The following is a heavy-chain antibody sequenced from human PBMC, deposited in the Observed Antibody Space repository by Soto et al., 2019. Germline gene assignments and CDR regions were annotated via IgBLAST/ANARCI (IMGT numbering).Heavy chain of an antibody. CDR2: IKQDGSEK. V-gene: IGHV3-7*01. Sequence: GGSLRLSCADSGFTFSSYWMSWVRQAPGKGLEWVANIKQDGSEKYYVDSVNGRFTISRDNAKNSLYLQMNSLRAEDTAVYYCARDESYDILTGYYTPQRFDYWGQGSLVTVSS. CDR3: ARDESYDILTGYYTPQRFDY. D-gene: IGHD3-9*01. J-gene: IGHJ4*02. CDR1: GFTFSSYW.